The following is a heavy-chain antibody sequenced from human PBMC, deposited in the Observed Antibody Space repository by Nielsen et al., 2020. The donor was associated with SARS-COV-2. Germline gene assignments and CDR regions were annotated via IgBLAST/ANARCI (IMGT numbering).Heavy chain of an antibody. D-gene: IGHD6-13*01. J-gene: IGHJ3*02. Sequence: GGSMRLSCAASGFTFSSYSMNWVRQAPGKGLEWVSSISSSSSYIYYADSVKGRFTISRDNAKNSLYLQMNSLRAEDTAVYDCSSAKARYSSSWPDAFDIWGQGTMVTVSS. CDR1: GFTFSSYS. CDR2: ISSSSSYI. CDR3: SSAKARYSSSWPDAFDI. V-gene: IGHV3-21*01.